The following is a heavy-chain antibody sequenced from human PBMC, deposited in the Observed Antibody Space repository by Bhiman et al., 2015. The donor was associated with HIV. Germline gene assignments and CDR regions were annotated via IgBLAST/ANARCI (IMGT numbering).Heavy chain of an antibody. J-gene: IGHJ4*02. CDR1: GFTFDTYN. CDR3: ARYGGSFQFDT. V-gene: IGHV3-21*01. D-gene: IGHD1-26*01. CDR2: ISRTSDYI. Sequence: EVQMVESGGGLVKPGGSLRLSCTASGFTFDTYNINWVRQAPGKGLEWVSSISRTSDYIYYSDSVKGRFTTSRDNAKNSVYLQMSRLRADDTGVYYCARYGGSFQFDTWGQGTQVTGLL.